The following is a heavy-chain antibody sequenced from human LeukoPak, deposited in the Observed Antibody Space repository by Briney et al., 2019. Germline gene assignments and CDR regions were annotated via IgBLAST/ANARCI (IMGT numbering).Heavy chain of an antibody. V-gene: IGHV3-48*03. CDR2: ISSSGTTI. J-gene: IGHJ6*04. CDR1: GFTFSDYE. Sequence: GGSLRLSCAVSGFTFSDYEMNWVRQAPGKGLEWVSYISSSGTTIYYADSVKGRFTISRDNAKNSLYLQMNSLRAEDTAVYYCAELGITMIGGVWGKGTRVTISS. CDR3: AELGITMIGGV. D-gene: IGHD3-10*02.